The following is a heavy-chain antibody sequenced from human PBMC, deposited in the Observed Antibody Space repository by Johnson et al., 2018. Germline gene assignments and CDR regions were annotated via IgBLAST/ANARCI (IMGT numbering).Heavy chain of an antibody. CDR3: AREISGYDSRAQGYGLDV. CDR1: GGPIFSHY. Sequence: QVQLQESGPGLVKPSETLSLTCTVSGGPIFSHYWNWIRQPPGKGLEWIGKIYYSGGTKYNPSLKSRVTISIDTSKNQFSLPLGSATAADPAGYYCAREISGYDSRAQGYGLDVWGQGTTVTVSS. D-gene: IGHD3-22*01. CDR2: IYYSGGT. V-gene: IGHV4-59*11. J-gene: IGHJ6*02.